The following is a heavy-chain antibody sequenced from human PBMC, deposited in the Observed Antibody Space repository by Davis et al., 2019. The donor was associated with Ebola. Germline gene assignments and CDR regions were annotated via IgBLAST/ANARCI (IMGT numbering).Heavy chain of an antibody. CDR1: GFTFSSYA. CDR3: VVVPAAILHAGFYYGMDV. CDR2: ISYDGSNK. J-gene: IGHJ6*02. Sequence: GGSLRLSCAASGFTFSSYAMHWVRQAPGKGLEWVAVISYDGSNKYYADSVKGRFPISRDNSKNSLYLQMTSLRAEDTAVYYCVVVPAAILHAGFYYGMDVWGQGTTVTVSS. D-gene: IGHD2-2*01. V-gene: IGHV3-30-3*01.